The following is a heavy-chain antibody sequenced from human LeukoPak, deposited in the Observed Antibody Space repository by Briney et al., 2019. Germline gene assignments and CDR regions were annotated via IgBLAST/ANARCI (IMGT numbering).Heavy chain of an antibody. V-gene: IGHV3-30*02. CDR2: IRYDGSNK. Sequence: GWSLRLSCAASGFTFSSYGMHWVRQAPAKELAWVAFIRYDGSNKYYADSAKGRFTISSDNSKNTLYLQINSLRAEDTAVHYCEKDATTTMVRGVINRFDPWGQGTLVTVSS. D-gene: IGHD3-10*01. CDR1: GFTFSSYG. CDR3: EKDATTTMVRGVINRFDP. J-gene: IGHJ5*02.